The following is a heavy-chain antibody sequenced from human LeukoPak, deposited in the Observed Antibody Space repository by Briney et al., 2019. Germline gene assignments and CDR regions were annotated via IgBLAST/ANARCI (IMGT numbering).Heavy chain of an antibody. D-gene: IGHD2-2*02. V-gene: IGHV3-23*01. CDR2: ISGSGGST. CDR3: AKVHYCSSTSCYTSQHYFDY. CDR1: GFTFSSYA. Sequence: GGSLRLSCAASGFTFSSYAMSWVRQAPGKGLEWVSGISGSGGSTYYADSVKGRFTISRDNSKNTLYLQMNSLRAEDTAVYYCAKVHYCSSTSCYTSQHYFDYWGLGTLVTVSS. J-gene: IGHJ4*02.